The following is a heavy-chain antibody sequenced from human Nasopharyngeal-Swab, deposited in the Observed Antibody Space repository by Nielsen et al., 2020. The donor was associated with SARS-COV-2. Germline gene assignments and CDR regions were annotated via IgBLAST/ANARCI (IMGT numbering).Heavy chain of an antibody. CDR3: ARALDPRRYNWFDP. Sequence: WIRQPPGQGLEGVSIIYSGGSTDYSDSVKGRLTSSRHNSKNTLYLQMNSLRVEDTAVYYCARALDPRRYNWFDPWGQGTLVTVSS. J-gene: IGHJ5*02. CDR2: IYSGGST. V-gene: IGHV3-53*04. D-gene: IGHD6-6*01.